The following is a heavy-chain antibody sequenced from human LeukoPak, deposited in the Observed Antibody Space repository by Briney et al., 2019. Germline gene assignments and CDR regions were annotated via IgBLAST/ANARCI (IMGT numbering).Heavy chain of an antibody. J-gene: IGHJ3*02. V-gene: IGHV5-51*01. CDR2: IYPGDSDT. CDR1: GYSFTIYW. D-gene: IGHD2-15*01. CDR3: ARPIGYCSGGSCSPGAFDI. Sequence: GESLKISCKSSGYSFTIYWIGWGRPMPGKGLEGMGIIYPGDSDTRYSPSVQGQCTISADKSISNAYLQWSSLKASDTAMYYCARPIGYCSGGSCSPGAFDIWGQGTMVTVSS.